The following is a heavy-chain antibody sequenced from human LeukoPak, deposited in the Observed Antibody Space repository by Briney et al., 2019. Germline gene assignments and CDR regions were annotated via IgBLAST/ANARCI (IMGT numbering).Heavy chain of an antibody. J-gene: IGHJ3*02. CDR1: GVTSRTYG. CDR3: VKEGGGHFEAFDI. V-gene: IGHV3-30*02. D-gene: IGHD3-16*01. Sequence: PGGSLRLSCAASGVTSRTYGIHWVRQAPGKGLEWGAFIRYDGSSKYYADSVRGRFTISRDSSRDTVYLQMNSLRAEDTAVYYCVKEGGGHFEAFDIWGRGTMVTVSS. CDR2: IRYDGSSK.